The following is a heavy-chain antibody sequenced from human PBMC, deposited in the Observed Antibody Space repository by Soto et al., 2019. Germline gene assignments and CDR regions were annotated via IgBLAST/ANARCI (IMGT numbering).Heavy chain of an antibody. D-gene: IGHD2-15*01. Sequence: GGSLRLSCAASGFTFSSYGMHWVRQAPGKGLEWVAVIWYDGSNKYYADSVKGRFTISRDNSKNTLYLQMNSLRAEDTAVYYCASELGYFSCGSCSDPVDFPHCGQGTLVTVSS. V-gene: IGHV3-33*01. CDR1: GFTFSSYG. J-gene: IGHJ1*01. CDR2: IWYDGSNK. CDR3: ASELGYFSCGSCSDPVDFPH.